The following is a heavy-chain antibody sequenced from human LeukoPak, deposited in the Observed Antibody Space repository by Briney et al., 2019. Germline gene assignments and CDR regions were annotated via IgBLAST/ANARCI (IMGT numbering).Heavy chain of an antibody. V-gene: IGHV3-30*18. CDR2: ISYDGSNK. D-gene: IGHD6-19*01. J-gene: IGHJ3*02. CDR3: AKAFRYSSGWFDAFDI. Sequence: GGSLRLSCAASGFTFSSYSMNWVRQAPGKGLEWVAVISYDGSNKYYADSVKGRFTISRDNSKNTLYLQMNSLRAEDTAVYYCAKAFRYSSGWFDAFDIWGQGTMVTVSS. CDR1: GFTFSSYS.